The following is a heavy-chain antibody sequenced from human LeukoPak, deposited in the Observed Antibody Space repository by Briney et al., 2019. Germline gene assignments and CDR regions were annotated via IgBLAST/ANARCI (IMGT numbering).Heavy chain of an antibody. CDR3: AAKDYFDY. CDR1: GFTFSTYA. CDR2: MSGSSGST. V-gene: IGHV3-23*01. J-gene: IGHJ4*02. Sequence: PGGSLGLSCTASGFTFSTYAMTWVRQAPGKGLECVSTMSGSSGSTYYADSVKGRFTISRDNSKNTLYLQMNSLRAEDTAVYYCAAKDYFDYWGQGTLVTVSS.